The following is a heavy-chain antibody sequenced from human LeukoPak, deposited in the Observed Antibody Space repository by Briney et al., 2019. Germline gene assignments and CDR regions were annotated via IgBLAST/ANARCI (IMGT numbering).Heavy chain of an antibody. V-gene: IGHV3-21*01. CDR2: ISTSGSYI. CDR3: TRVFGTWLPAV. D-gene: IGHD1-1*01. Sequence: GGSLRLSCVASGYTFSSYSMNWVRQAPGKGLEWVSSISTSGSYIYSADSVKGRFTISRDDAKNSLYLQMDSLRAEDTAVYYCTRVFGTWLPAVWGQGTMVTVSS. CDR1: GYTFSSYS. J-gene: IGHJ3*01.